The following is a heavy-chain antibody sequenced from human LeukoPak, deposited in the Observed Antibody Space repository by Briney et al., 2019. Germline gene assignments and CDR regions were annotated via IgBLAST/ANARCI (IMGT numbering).Heavy chain of an antibody. CDR1: GFPFISYA. D-gene: IGHD2-2*01. CDR2: VSGSGGST. V-gene: IGHV3-23*01. CDR3: AKWYLPAAPPYY. Sequence: GGSLRLSCAASGFPFISYAMSWFRRAPGKGLEWVWAVSGSGGSTYYADSVKGRFTISRDNSKNTLYLQMNSLSAGDTAVYYCAKWYLPAAPPYYWGQGTLVTVSS. J-gene: IGHJ4*02.